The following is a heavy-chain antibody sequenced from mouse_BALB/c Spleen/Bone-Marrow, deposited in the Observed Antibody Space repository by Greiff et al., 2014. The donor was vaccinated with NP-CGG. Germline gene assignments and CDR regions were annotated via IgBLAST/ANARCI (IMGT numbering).Heavy chain of an antibody. J-gene: IGHJ3*01. CDR2: IDPANGNT. V-gene: IGHV14-3*02. CDR1: GFNIKDTY. D-gene: IGHD1-1*01. CDR3: GYYYGSSCEFAY. Sequence: EVQLQQSGAELVKPGASVKLSCTASGFNIKDTYMHWVKQRPEQGLEWIGRIDPANGNTKYDPKFQGKATITADTSSNTAYLQLSLLTDDTTAVYCGGYYYGSSCEFAYWGQGTLVTVSA.